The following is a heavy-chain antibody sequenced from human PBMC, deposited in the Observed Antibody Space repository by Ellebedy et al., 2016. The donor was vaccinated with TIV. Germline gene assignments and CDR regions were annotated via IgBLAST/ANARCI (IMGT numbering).Heavy chain of an antibody. CDR3: ATHGGGMDV. CDR2: ISYDGSNK. V-gene: IGHV3-30*03. D-gene: IGHD4-23*01. Sequence: GESLKISCAASGFTFSNYGIYWVRQAPGKGLEWVAVISYDGSNKYYADSVKGRFTISRDNSKNTLYLQMNSLRAEDTAVYYCATHGGGMDVWGQGTTVTVSS. CDR1: GFTFSNYG. J-gene: IGHJ6*02.